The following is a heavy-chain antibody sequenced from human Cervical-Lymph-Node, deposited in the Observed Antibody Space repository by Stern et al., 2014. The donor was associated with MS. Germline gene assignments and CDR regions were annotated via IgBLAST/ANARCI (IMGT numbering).Heavy chain of an antibody. CDR2: IIPIFGTA. CDR1: GGTFSSYA. V-gene: IGHV1-69*01. CDR3: ASSVGELTPEAV. Sequence: VQLVESGAEVKKPGSSVRVSCKASGGTFSSYAISSVRQAPGHGLEWMGWIIPIFGTANYAQKFQGRVTITADDSTSTAYMEVSSLRSEDTAVYYCASSVGELTPEAVWGQGTTVTVFS. J-gene: IGHJ6*02. D-gene: IGHD3-10*01.